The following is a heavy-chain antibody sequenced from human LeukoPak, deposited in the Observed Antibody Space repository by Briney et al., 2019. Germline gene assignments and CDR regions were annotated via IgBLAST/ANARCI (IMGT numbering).Heavy chain of an antibody. V-gene: IGHV1-8*01. D-gene: IGHD1-26*01. CDR2: MNPNIGNT. J-gene: IGHJ5*02. Sequence: ASVKVSCKASGYTFSSYDINWVRQATGQGLEWMGWMNPNIGNTGYAQKLQGRVTMTRNTSISTAYMELSSLRSEDTPVYYCARGQVGWFDPWGQGTLVTVSS. CDR3: ARGQVGWFDP. CDR1: GYTFSSYD.